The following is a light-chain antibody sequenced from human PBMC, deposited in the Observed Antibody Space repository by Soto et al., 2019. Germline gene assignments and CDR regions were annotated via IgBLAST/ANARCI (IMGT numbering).Light chain of an antibody. V-gene: IGLV2-8*01. CDR1: SSDVGGYNY. CDR2: AVS. Sequence: QSALTQPPSASGSPGQSVTISCTGTSSDVGGYNYVSRYQQHPGKAPKLIIYAVSSRPSGVPDRFSGSKSGNTASLTVSGLQAEDEADYYCSSYAGSNTVVFGGGTKLTVL. J-gene: IGLJ3*02. CDR3: SSYAGSNTVV.